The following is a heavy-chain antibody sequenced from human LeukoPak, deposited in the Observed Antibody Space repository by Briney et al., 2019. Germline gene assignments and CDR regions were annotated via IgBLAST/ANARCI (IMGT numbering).Heavy chain of an antibody. Sequence: SETLSLTCTVSGGSISSYYWSWIRQPPGQGLEWIGYIYYSGSTNYNPSLKSRVTISVDTSKNQFSLKLSSVTAADTAVYYCARQDKEAFDIWGQGTMVTVSS. CDR3: ARQDKEAFDI. V-gene: IGHV4-59*08. CDR2: IYYSGST. J-gene: IGHJ3*02. CDR1: GGSISSYY.